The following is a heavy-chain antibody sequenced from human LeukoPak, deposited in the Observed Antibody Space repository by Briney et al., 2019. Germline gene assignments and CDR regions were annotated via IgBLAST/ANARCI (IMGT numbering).Heavy chain of an antibody. CDR1: GGSISSYY. J-gene: IGHJ5*02. Sequence: SETLSLTCTVSGGSISSYYWSWIRQPPGKGLEWIGYIYYSGSTNYNPSLKSRVTISVDTSKNQFSLKLSSVTAADTATYYCARIIRATGYYSNPKSGSFDLWGQGILVTVSS. V-gene: IGHV4-59*08. CDR3: ARIIRATGYYSNPKSGSFDL. CDR2: IYYSGST. D-gene: IGHD2-21*01.